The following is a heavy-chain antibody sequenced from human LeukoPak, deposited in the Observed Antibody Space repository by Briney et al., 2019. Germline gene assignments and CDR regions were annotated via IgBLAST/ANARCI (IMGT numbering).Heavy chain of an antibody. CDR3: ARSLTSSWYYFDH. CDR2: ISSSSSYK. J-gene: IGHJ4*02. V-gene: IGHV3-11*06. D-gene: IGHD6-13*01. CDR1: GFTFSDYY. Sequence: KPGGSLRLSCAASGFTFSDYYMTWIRQAPGKGLEWVSYISSSSSYKNYADSVKGRFTISRDNAENTLYLQMNSLRAEDAAVYYCARSLTSSWYYFDHWGQGALVTVSS.